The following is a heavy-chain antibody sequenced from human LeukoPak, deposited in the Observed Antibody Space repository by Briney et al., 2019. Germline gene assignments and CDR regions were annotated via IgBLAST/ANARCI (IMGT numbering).Heavy chain of an antibody. CDR2: IYYSGST. CDR1: GGSISSYY. J-gene: IGHJ6*03. CDR3: ARDRLVGATFYYYYYMDV. V-gene: IGHV4-59*01. Sequence: SETLSLTCTVSGGSISSYYWSWIRQPPGKGLEWIGYIYYSGSTNYNPSLKSRVTISVDTSENQFSLKLSSVTAADTAVYYCARDRLVGATFYYYYYMDVWGKGTTVTVSS. D-gene: IGHD1-26*01.